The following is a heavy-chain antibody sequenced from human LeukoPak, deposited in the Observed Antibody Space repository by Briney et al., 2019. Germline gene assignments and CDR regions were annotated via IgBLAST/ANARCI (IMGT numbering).Heavy chain of an antibody. V-gene: IGHV4-59*01. CDR3: ARVEFYYNSVVYYYFDN. CDR1: GGSISSYY. D-gene: IGHD3-22*01. CDR2: IYYSGST. Sequence: PSETLSLTCTVSGGSISSYYWSWIRQPPGKGLEWIGYIYYSGSTNYNPSLKSRVTISVDTSKNQFSLKLSSVTAADTAVYYCARVEFYYNSVVYYYFDNWGQEPLAPAPS. J-gene: IGHJ4*02.